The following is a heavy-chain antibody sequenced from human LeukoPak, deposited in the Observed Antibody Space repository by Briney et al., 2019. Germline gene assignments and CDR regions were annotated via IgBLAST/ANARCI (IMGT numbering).Heavy chain of an antibody. J-gene: IGHJ4*02. D-gene: IGHD1-26*01. CDR3: ARGPYSGSYYVNYFDD. CDR1: GGSISSYY. V-gene: IGHV4-59*01. Sequence: NPSETLSLTCTVSGGSISSYYWSWIRQPPGKGLEWIGYIYYSGSTNYNPSLKSRVTISVDTSKNQFSLKLSSVTAADTAVYYCARGPYSGSYYVNYFDDGGQGTLVTVSS. CDR2: IYYSGST.